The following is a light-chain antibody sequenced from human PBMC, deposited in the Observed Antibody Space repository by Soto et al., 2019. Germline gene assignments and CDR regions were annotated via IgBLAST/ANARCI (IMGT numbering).Light chain of an antibody. J-gene: IGLJ1*01. V-gene: IGLV2-14*01. CDR2: DVS. CDR1: SSDVGGYNY. CDR3: SSYTSSSTLVV. Sequence: QSVLTQPASVSGSPGQSITISCTGTSSDVGGYNYVSWYQQHPGKAPKLMIYDVSNRPSGVSNRFSGSKSGNTASLTSSGRQAEDEADYYCSSYTSSSTLVVFGTGTKLTVL.